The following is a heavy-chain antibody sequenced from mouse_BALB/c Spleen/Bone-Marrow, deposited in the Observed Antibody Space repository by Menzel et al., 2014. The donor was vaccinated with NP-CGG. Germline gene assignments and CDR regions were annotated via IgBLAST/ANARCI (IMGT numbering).Heavy chain of an antibody. Sequence: VQVAESGAELVKPGASVKLSCKTSGYTFTSYWIQWVKQRPGQGLGWIGEIFPGTGTTYYNEKFKDKATLTIDTSSSTAYMQLSSQTSEDSAVYFCARKGISTVIATAYYFDYWGQGSTLTVSS. D-gene: IGHD2-4*01. CDR3: ARKGISTVIATAYYFDY. V-gene: IGHV1S132*01. CDR2: IFPGTGTT. J-gene: IGHJ2*01. CDR1: GYTFTSYW.